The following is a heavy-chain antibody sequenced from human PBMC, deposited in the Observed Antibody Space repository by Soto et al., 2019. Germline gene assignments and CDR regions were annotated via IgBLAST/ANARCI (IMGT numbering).Heavy chain of an antibody. V-gene: IGHV4-59*01. CDR3: ARGLRVRGHNWFDP. D-gene: IGHD3-10*01. CDR2: IYYSGST. J-gene: IGHJ5*02. Sequence: QVQLQESGPGLVKPSETLSLTCTVSGGSISSYYWSWIRQPPGKGLEWIGYIYYSGSTNYNPSLMSRVSISVDTSKNQFSLKLSSVTAADTAVYYCARGLRVRGHNWFDPWGQGTLVTVSS. CDR1: GGSISSYY.